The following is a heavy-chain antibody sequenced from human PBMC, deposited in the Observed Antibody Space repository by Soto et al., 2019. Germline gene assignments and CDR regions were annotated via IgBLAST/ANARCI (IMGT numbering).Heavy chain of an antibody. D-gene: IGHD3-10*01. CDR3: CRDLPPYKYGKRFDY. J-gene: IGHJ4*02. CDR2: IRSATDGGTT. CDR1: GFTFGYSG. V-gene: IGHV3-49*03. Sequence: PGGSLRLSCSASGFTFGYSGMSWYRQAPGKGLEWVGYIRSATDGGTTELAASVKGRFIISRDDSKSIAYLQMNTLKTEDTAVYXCCRDLPPYKYGKRFDYWGQGTLVTVSS.